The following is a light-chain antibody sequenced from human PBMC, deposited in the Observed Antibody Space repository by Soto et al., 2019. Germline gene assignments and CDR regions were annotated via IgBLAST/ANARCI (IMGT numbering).Light chain of an antibody. V-gene: IGKV3-20*01. CDR2: DAS. J-gene: IGKJ5*01. CDR3: QQYGSSPIT. Sequence: EIVLTQSPGTLSLSPGERATLSCRASQSVSSNFLAWYQQKPGQAPRLLIYDASDRATGIPGRFSGSGSGTDFTLPIRRMEPEDVGMYYCQQYGSSPITFGQGTRLEIK. CDR1: QSVSSNF.